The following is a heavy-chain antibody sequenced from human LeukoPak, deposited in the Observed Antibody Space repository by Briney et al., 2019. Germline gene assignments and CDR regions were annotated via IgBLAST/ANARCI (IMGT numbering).Heavy chain of an antibody. D-gene: IGHD3-3*01. CDR2: IYYSGST. CDR3: ARERSGSEIFARSFDI. CDR1: GGSISSSSYY. V-gene: IGHV4-39*07. Sequence: SETLSLTCTVSGGSISSSSYYWGWIRQPPGKGLEWIGSIYYSGSTYYNPSLKSRVTISVDKSKNHFSLKLSSVTAADTAVYYCARERSGSEIFARSFDIWGQGTMVTVSS. J-gene: IGHJ3*02.